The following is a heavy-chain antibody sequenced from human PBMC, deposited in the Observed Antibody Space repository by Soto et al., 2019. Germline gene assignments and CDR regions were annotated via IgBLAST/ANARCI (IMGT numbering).Heavy chain of an antibody. CDR3: AREPHYDFWSGPSDAFDI. D-gene: IGHD3-3*01. CDR2: IYYSGST. Sequence: QVQLQESGPGLVKPSQTLSLTCTVSGGSISSGGYYRSWIRQHPGRGLEWIGYIYYSGSTYYNPSLKSRVTISVDTSKNQFSLKLSSVTAADTAVYYCAREPHYDFWSGPSDAFDIWGPGTMVTVSS. CDR1: GGSISSGGYY. J-gene: IGHJ3*02. V-gene: IGHV4-31*03.